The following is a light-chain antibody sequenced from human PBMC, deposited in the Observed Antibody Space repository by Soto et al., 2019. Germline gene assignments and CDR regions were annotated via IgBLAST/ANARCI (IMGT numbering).Light chain of an antibody. CDR2: DAS. V-gene: IGKV1-5*01. J-gene: IGKJ2*03. CDR3: QQYKNYSYS. CDR1: QPVTTF. Sequence: IQMTQSPSTVSASVGDSVTISCRASQPVTTFLDWYQQKPGGAPKVVIFDASNLGSGVPSRFSGSGFGTEFTLSITSLQPDDFATYYCQQYKNYSYSFGQGTKLEIK.